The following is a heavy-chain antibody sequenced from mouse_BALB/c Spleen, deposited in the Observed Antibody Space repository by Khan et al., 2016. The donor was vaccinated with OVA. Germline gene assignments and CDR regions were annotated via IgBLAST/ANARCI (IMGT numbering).Heavy chain of an antibody. CDR1: GYSFTDYI. Sequence: VRLQQSGPDLVKPGASMKISCKASGYSFTDYIMNWVRQSHGKNLEWIGLINPNNGDTTYNQKFKGKATLTVDKSSSTAYMELLSLTSEDSAVFYCARSDYGEFSYWGQGTLVTISA. V-gene: IGHV1-18*01. CDR3: ARSDYGEFSY. D-gene: IGHD1-1*02. CDR2: INPNNGDT. J-gene: IGHJ3*01.